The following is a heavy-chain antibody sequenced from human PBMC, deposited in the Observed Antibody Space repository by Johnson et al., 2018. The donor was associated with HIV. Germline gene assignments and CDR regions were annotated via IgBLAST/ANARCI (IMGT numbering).Heavy chain of an antibody. V-gene: IGHV3-9*01. Sequence: VQLVESGGGLVQPGRSLRLSCPASGFTFDDYAMHWVRQAPGKGLEWVSAISWNSGSIGYAVSVKRRFNISRDNAKNTLYLQMNSLRVEDTAVYYCARAIDQGYSSGWSSDVYDIWGQGTMVTVSS. D-gene: IGHD6-19*01. CDR1: GFTFDDYA. CDR3: ARAIDQGYSSGWSSDVYDI. J-gene: IGHJ3*02. CDR2: ISWNSGSI.